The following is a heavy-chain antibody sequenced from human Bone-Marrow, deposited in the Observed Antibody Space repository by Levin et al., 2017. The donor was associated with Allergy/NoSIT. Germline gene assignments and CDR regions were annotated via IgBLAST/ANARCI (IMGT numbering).Heavy chain of an antibody. D-gene: IGHD6-19*01. CDR3: ARIGYTTGWTAYYGMDV. V-gene: IGHV3-48*01. CDR2: ISSSSSTI. J-gene: IGHJ6*02. CDR1: GFTFSSYN. Sequence: GGSLRLSCAASGFTFSSYNMNWVRQAPGKGLEWVSYISSSSSTIYYAYSVKGRFTISRDNAKKSLFLQMNSLRAEDTAVYYCARIGYTTGWTAYYGMDVWGQGTTVTVSS.